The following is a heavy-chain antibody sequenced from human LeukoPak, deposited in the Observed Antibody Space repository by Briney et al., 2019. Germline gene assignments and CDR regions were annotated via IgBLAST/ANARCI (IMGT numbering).Heavy chain of an antibody. CDR3: ARGLTIYGSGSYPPDGRRGY. CDR2: INHSGST. D-gene: IGHD3-10*01. V-gene: IGHV4-34*01. J-gene: IGHJ4*02. CDR1: GGSFSGYY. Sequence: SETLSLTCAVYGGSFSGYYWSWIRQPPGKGLEWIGEINHSGSTNYNPSLKSRVTISVDTSKNQFSLKLSSVTAADTAVYYCARGLTIYGSGSYPPDGRRGYWGQGTLVTVSS.